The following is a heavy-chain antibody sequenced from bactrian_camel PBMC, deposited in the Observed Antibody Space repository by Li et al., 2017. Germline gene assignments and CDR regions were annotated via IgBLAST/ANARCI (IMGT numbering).Heavy chain of an antibody. V-gene: IGHV3S31*01. CDR2: INTVGSST. CDR1: GFSLDTYT. Sequence: VQLVESGGGLVQPGESLSLSCEVTGFSLDTYTMTWVRQFPGKELEWVSRINTVGSSTYYADSVKGRFTISKDNAKNTLYLQMNSLKPEDTAMYYRAADDVCGGSWALLHPQKYGLIIDYWGQGTQVTVS. CDR3: AADDVCGGSWALLHPQKYGLIIDY. J-gene: IGHJ4*01. D-gene: IGHD2*01.